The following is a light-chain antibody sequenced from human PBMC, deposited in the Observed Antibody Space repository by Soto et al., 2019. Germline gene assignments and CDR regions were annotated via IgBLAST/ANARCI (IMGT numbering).Light chain of an antibody. CDR3: SSYISTSSSVV. Sequence: QSALTQPPSVSGSPGQSVTISCTGSSSDVGSNNRVSWYQQPPGTAPKFIIYEVSNRPSGVPDRFSGSESGNTASLTISGLQAEDEADYYCSSYISTSSSVVFGGGTKLTVL. CDR1: SSDVGSNNR. V-gene: IGLV2-18*02. CDR2: EVS. J-gene: IGLJ2*01.